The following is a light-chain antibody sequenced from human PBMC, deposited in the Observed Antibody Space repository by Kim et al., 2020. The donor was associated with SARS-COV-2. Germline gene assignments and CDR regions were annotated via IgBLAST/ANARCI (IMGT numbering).Light chain of an antibody. Sequence: APRKTARITFGGNNIGSKSVHWYQQKPGQAPVLVIYYDSDRPSGIPERFSGSNSGNTATLTISRVEAGDEADYYCQVWDSSSDHPVFGGGTQLTVL. J-gene: IGLJ3*02. CDR1: NIGSKS. CDR3: QVWDSSSDHPV. V-gene: IGLV3-21*04. CDR2: YDS.